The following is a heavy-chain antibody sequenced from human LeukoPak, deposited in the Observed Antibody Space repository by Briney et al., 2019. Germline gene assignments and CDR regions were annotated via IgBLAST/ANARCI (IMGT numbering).Heavy chain of an antibody. CDR1: GGSIDSYY. V-gene: IGHV4-59*01. CDR2: IYYSGST. D-gene: IGHD5-24*01. Sequence: SETLSLTCTVSGGSIDSYYWSWIRQPPGKGLEWIGYIYYSGSTKYNSSLKSRVTISVQTSNNQFSLKLSSVTAADTAVYYYARSSSILTIPTFDYWGRGTLVTVSS. J-gene: IGHJ4*02. CDR3: ARSSSILTIPTFDY.